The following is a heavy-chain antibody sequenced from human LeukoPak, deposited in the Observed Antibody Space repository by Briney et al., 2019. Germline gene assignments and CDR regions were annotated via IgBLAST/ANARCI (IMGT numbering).Heavy chain of an antibody. CDR3: AVGGGHVVY. CDR1: GFTLGSYW. Sequence: PGGSLRLSCAASGFTLGSYWMSWVRQAPGKGLEWVANIKEDGSEKYYVDSVKGRFTFSRDNAKNSVYLQMNSLRAEDTAVYYCAVGGGHVVYWGQGTLVTVSS. CDR2: IKEDGSEK. D-gene: IGHD3-16*01. J-gene: IGHJ4*02. V-gene: IGHV3-7*01.